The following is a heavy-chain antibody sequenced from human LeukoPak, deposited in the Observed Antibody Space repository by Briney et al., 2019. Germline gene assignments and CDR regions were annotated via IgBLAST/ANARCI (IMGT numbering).Heavy chain of an antibody. J-gene: IGHJ3*02. Sequence: SVKVSCKASGGTLSSYAISWVRQAPGQGLAWMGRIIPILGIANYAQKFQGRVTITADKSTSTAYMELSSLRSEDTAVYYCARNEYYDSSGYYYGAFDIWGQGTMVTVSS. CDR1: GGTLSSYA. CDR3: ARNEYYDSSGYYYGAFDI. V-gene: IGHV1-69*04. D-gene: IGHD3-22*01. CDR2: IIPILGIA.